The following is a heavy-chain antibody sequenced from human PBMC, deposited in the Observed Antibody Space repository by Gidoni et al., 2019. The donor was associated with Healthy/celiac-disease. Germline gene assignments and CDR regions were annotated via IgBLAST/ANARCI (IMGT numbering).Heavy chain of an antibody. J-gene: IGHJ6*02. CDR1: GGSIRSSSYY. CDR3: ARQELVFGVARYYYGMDV. D-gene: IGHD3-3*01. CDR2: IYYSGST. V-gene: IGHV4-39*01. Sequence: QLQLQESGPGLVKPSETLSLTCTVSGGSIRSSSYYWGWIRQPPGKGLEWIGSIYYSGSTYYNPSLKSRVTISVDTSKNQFSLKLSSVTAADTAVYYCARQELVFGVARYYYGMDVWGQGTTVTVSS.